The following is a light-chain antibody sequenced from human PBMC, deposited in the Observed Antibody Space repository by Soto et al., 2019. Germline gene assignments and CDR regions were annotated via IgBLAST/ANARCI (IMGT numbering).Light chain of an antibody. CDR3: CSFGGSGTI. CDR1: SSDIGSYNL. Sequence: QSALTQPASVSGSPGQSITISCNGTSSDIGSYNLLSWYQQHPGKAPKLMIYEVTKRPSGVSNRFSGSKSGITASLTISGLQAEDEAEYYCCSFGGSGTIFGGGTKLTVL. J-gene: IGLJ2*01. V-gene: IGLV2-23*02. CDR2: EVT.